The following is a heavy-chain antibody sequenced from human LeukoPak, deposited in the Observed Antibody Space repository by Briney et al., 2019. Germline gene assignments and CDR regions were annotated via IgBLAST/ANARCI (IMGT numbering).Heavy chain of an antibody. CDR2: VNPKSGAT. CDR1: GYSFIGYY. CDR3: ARDGKDY. Sequence: GASVKVSCKGSGYSFIGYYMHWVRQAPGQGLEWMGWVNPKSGATNYAQKFQGRVTMTRDTPISTAYMELSRLTSDDTAVYYCARDGKDYWGQGTLVTVSS. J-gene: IGHJ4*02. D-gene: IGHD1-26*01. V-gene: IGHV1-2*02.